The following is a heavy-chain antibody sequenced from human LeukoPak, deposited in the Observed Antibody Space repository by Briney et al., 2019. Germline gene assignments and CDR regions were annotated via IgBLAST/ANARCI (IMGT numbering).Heavy chain of an antibody. CDR2: ISVNNGDT. V-gene: IGHV1-18*01. CDR1: GYTFTSYG. Sequence: ASVTVSCKASGYTFTSYGISWVRQAPAQGLDWMGWISVNNGDTNYAQKLQGRVTMTTDTSTNTAYMELRSMRSDDTAGYLCSRDSGGCSSTRCYSPLIDYWGQGTLVSVSS. D-gene: IGHD2-2*01. CDR3: SRDSGGCSSTRCYSPLIDY. J-gene: IGHJ4*02.